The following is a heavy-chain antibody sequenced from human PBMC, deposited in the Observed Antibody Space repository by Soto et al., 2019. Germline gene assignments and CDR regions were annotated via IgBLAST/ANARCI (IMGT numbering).Heavy chain of an antibody. J-gene: IGHJ4*01. D-gene: IGHD3-22*01. V-gene: IGHV4-61*08. CDR1: GASVNNGGHY. Sequence: SETLSLTCTVSGASVNNGGHYWSWIRQPPGKGLEWLGYIYYSGNTYYNPSFQSRVTMSVDVSKNQFSLRLPSVTAADTAIYYCARGGGPYDSSAYYFDSWGHGALITVAS. CDR3: ARGGGPYDSSAYYFDS. CDR2: IYYSGNT.